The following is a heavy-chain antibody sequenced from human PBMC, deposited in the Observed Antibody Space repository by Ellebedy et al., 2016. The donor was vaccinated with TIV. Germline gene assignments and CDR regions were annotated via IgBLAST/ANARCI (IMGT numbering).Heavy chain of an antibody. CDR1: GFTFSNYW. CDR3: VRDKSSGSTYGSHFDY. Sequence: GGSLRLSXVASGFTFSNYWMRWVRQAPGKGLDWVANIKEDGSAIYYVDSVKGRFTISRDNAKNSLYLQMNSLRTEDTAVYYCVRDKSSGSTYGSHFDYWGQGSLVTVSS. V-gene: IGHV3-7*01. J-gene: IGHJ4*02. D-gene: IGHD5-18*01. CDR2: IKEDGSAI.